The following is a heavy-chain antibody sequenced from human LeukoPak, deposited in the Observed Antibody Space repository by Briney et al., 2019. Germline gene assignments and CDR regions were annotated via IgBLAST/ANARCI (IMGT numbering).Heavy chain of an antibody. J-gene: IGHJ3*02. D-gene: IGHD1-26*01. CDR2: INHSGST. CDR3: ARGVRRIVGATVVLVRNAFDI. V-gene: IGHV4-34*01. Sequence: SETLSLTCTVSGGSISSYYWGWIRQPPGKGLEWIGEINHSGSTNYNPSLKSRVTISVDTSKNQFSLKLSSVTAADTAVYYCARGVRRIVGATVVLVRNAFDIWGQGTMVTVSS. CDR1: GGSISSYY.